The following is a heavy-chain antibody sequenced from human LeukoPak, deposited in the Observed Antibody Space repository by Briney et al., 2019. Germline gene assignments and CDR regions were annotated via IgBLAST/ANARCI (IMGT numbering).Heavy chain of an antibody. J-gene: IGHJ4*02. CDR2: ISGSGGST. CDR1: GFTFSSYA. V-gene: IGHV3-23*01. D-gene: IGHD5-18*01. Sequence: GGSLRLSCAASGFTFSSYAMSWVRQASGKGLEWVSAISGSGGSTYYADSVKGRFTISRDNSKNTLYLQMNSLRAEDTAVYYCAKDPGLWNYFDYWGQGTLVTVSS. CDR3: AKDPGLWNYFDY.